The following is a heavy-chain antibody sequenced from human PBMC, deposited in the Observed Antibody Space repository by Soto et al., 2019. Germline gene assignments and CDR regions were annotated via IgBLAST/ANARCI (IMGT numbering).Heavy chain of an antibody. CDR1: GGSISSGGYS. D-gene: IGHD4-17*01. J-gene: IGHJ6*02. CDR2: IYHSGST. CDR3: ARGPYGDYVFYYYYYGMDV. V-gene: IGHV4-30-2*01. Sequence: SETLSLTCAVSGGSISSGGYSWSWIRQPPGKGLEWIGYIYHSGSTYYNPSLKSRATISVDRSKNQFSLKLSSVTAADTAVYYCARGPYGDYVFYYYYYGMDVWGQGTTVTVSS.